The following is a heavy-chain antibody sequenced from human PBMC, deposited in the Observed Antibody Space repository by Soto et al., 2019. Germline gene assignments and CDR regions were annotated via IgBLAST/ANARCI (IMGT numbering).Heavy chain of an antibody. J-gene: IGHJ5*02. Sequence: PSETLSLTCVVYNGSLHGLIWSWIRQPPGKGLEWIGEINHYGTINYNPSLRSRLTISVDRSRNQISLNLRSVTAADTAVYYCATGGGLLASRMVHFDPWGPGTLVTVSS. CDR3: ATGGGLLASRMVHFDP. D-gene: IGHD1-1*01. V-gene: IGHV4-34*01. CDR1: NGSLHGLI. CDR2: INHYGTI.